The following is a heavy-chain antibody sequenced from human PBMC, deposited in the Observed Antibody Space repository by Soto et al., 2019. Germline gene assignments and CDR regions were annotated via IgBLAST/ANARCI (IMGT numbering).Heavy chain of an antibody. CDR1: GDSISNLDYF. J-gene: IGHJ5*01. D-gene: IGHD7-27*01. CDR3: ARGRYCLTGRCFPNWFDS. CDR2: IYKSATA. V-gene: IGHV4-30-4*01. Sequence: SETLSLTCSVSGDSISNLDYFWAWIRQPPGQALEYIGYIYKSATAYYNPSFESRVAISVDTSKSQFSLNVTSVTAADTAVYFCARGRYCLTGRCFPNWFDSWGQGALVTVSS.